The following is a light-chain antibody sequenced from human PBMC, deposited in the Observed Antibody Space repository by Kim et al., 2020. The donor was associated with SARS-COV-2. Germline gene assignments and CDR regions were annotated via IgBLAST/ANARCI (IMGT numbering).Light chain of an antibody. J-gene: IGKJ1*01. CDR1: QSGDNY. CDR2: DAS. CDR3: QQRNNWPQT. V-gene: IGKV3-11*01. Sequence: LSPGERATHSCRASQSGDNYLAWYQQKPGQAPRLLIYDASNRATAIPDRFTGSGSGTDSTLTISSLEPEDCAVYFCQQRNNWPQTFGQGTKVDIK.